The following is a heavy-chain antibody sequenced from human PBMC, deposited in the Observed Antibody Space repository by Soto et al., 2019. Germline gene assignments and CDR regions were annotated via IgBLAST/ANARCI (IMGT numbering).Heavy chain of an antibody. V-gene: IGHV3-23*01. J-gene: IGHJ4*02. CDR1: GFTFSSYA. CDR3: AKGEASSKFLVPGSFDY. CDR2: ISGSGGST. D-gene: IGHD3-10*01. Sequence: WSLRLSCAASGFTFSSYAMNWVRQAPGKXLEWVSGISGSGGSTYYADSVKGRFTISRDNSKNTLYLQMNSLRAEDTAVYYCAKGEASSKFLVPGSFDYWGQGMLVTVSS.